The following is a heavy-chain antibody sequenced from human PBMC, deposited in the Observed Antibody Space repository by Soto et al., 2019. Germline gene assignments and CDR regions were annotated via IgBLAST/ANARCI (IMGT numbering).Heavy chain of an antibody. CDR3: ARAGNYYDSSGSYLGYYGMDV. Sequence: NPSETLSLTCAVSGGSISSSNWWSWVRQPPGKGLEWIGEIYHSGSTNYNPSLKSRVTISVDKSENQFSLKLSSVTAADTAVYYCARAGNYYDSSGSYLGYYGMDVWGQGTTVTVSS. CDR1: GGSISSSNW. CDR2: IYHSGST. V-gene: IGHV4-4*02. J-gene: IGHJ6*02. D-gene: IGHD3-22*01.